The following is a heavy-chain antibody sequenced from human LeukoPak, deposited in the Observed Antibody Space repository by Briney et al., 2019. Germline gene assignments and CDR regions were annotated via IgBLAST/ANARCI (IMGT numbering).Heavy chain of an antibody. V-gene: IGHV3-23*01. CDR1: GFTFSNYA. D-gene: IGHD3-22*01. CDR3: AKGASGYLPSY. CDR2: ISGSGGST. J-gene: IGHJ4*02. Sequence: GGSLRLSCAASGFTFSNYAMTWVRQAPGKGLEWVSVISGSGGSTYYADSVKGRFTISRDNSKNTLYLQMNSLRAEDTAEYYCAKGASGYLPSYWGQGTLVTVSS.